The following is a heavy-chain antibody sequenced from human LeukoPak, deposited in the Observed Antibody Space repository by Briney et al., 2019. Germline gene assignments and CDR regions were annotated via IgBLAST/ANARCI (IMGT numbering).Heavy chain of an antibody. CDR3: AKGGLERPQDAFDI. D-gene: IGHD1-1*01. J-gene: IGHJ3*02. Sequence: GGSLRLSCAASGFTFAGYAMTWVRQTPGKGLEWVSGISVGGGSPDYADSVKGRFTISRDNSKNTLYLQMDSLRVEDTAVYYCAKGGLERPQDAFDIWGQGTMVTVSS. CDR2: ISVGGGSP. CDR1: GFTFAGYA. V-gene: IGHV3-23*01.